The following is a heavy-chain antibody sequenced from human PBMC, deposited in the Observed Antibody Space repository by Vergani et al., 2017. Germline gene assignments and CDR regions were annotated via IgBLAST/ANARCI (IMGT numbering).Heavy chain of an antibody. V-gene: IGHV1-2*04. Sequence: QVQLVQSGAEGKKPGEGGKGGRKEGGKKRKGEERKRVRQAPGQGVEGRGWSYPNSGGTNYAQKFQGWVTMTRDTSISTASMELSRLRSDDTAVYYCARGEQWLAFDYWGQGTLVTVSS. CDR1: GKKRKGEE. D-gene: IGHD6-19*01. CDR2: SYPNSGGT. CDR3: ARGEQWLAFDY. J-gene: IGHJ4*02.